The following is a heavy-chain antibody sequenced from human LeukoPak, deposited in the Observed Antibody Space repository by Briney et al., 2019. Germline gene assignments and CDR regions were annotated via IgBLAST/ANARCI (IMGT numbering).Heavy chain of an antibody. J-gene: IGHJ4*02. CDR1: GFTVTYNY. CDR3: VRSYFGSGDS. Sequence: PGGSLRLSCAASGFTVTYNYMTWVRQAPGKGLEWVSVLYYSGSTYYSDSVTGRFTISRDNPKNTLFLQMNSLRAEDTAVYYCVRSYFGSGDSWGQGTLVTVSS. D-gene: IGHD3-10*01. CDR2: LYYSGST. V-gene: IGHV3-66*01.